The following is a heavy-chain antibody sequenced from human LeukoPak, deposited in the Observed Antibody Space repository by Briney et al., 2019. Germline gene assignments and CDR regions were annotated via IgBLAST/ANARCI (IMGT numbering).Heavy chain of an antibody. CDR1: GGSISSSSYY. CDR2: ICYSGNT. V-gene: IGHV4-61*05. CDR3: ARVSYSRSYDYWYFDL. J-gene: IGHJ2*01. Sequence: SETLSLTCTVSGGSISSSSYYWGWIRQPPGKGLEWIGYICYSGNTNYYPSLKSRVTISVDTSKKQFPLKLRSVTAADTAVYYSARVSYSRSYDYWYFDLWGRGTLVTVSS. D-gene: IGHD6-13*01.